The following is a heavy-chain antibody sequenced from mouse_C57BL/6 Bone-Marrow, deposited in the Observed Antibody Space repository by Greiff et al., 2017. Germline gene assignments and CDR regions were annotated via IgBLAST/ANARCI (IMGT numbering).Heavy chain of an antibody. CDR1: GYTFTSYW. CDR3: ADYGSTH. D-gene: IGHD1-1*01. Sequence: VHLVESGAELVKPGASVKLSCKASGYTFTSYWMHWVKQRPGQGLEWIGMIHPNSGSTNYNEKFKSKATLTVDKSSSTAYMQLSSLTSEDSAVYYCADYGSTHWGQGTTLTVSS. J-gene: IGHJ2*01. V-gene: IGHV1-64*01. CDR2: IHPNSGST.